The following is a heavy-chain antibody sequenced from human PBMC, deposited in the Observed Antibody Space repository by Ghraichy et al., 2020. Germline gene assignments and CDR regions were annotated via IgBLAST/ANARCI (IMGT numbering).Heavy chain of an antibody. Sequence: SETLSLTCTVSGGSISDYYWSWIRQTPGKGLEWIGDVYYRGNTKYNPSLKSRGTISLDTPTNQFSLKLRSVTTADTAVYYCAGGARRRLYDAVDVWGQGTVVTVSS. D-gene: IGHD2-8*01. CDR3: AGGARRRLYDAVDV. CDR1: GGSISDYY. V-gene: IGHV4-59*01. CDR2: VYYRGNT. J-gene: IGHJ3*01.